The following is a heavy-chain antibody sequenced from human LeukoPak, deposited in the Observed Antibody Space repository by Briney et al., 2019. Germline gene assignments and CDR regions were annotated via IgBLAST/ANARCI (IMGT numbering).Heavy chain of an antibody. J-gene: IGHJ5*02. D-gene: IGHD2-8*01. V-gene: IGHV3-23*01. CDR2: ISGSGGST. Sequence: GGSLRLSCAASGFTFSSYAMSWVRQAPGKGLEWVSAISGSGGSTYYADSVKGRFTISRDNAKNSLYLQMNSLRAEDTAVYYCARDRSGGYCTNGVCSSWFDPWGQGTLVTVSS. CDR3: ARDRSGGYCTNGVCSSWFDP. CDR1: GFTFSSYA.